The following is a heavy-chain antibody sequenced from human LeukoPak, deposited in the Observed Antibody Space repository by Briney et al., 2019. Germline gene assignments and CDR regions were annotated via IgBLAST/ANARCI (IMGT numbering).Heavy chain of an antibody. V-gene: IGHV3-30*18. D-gene: IGHD6-19*01. CDR2: ISYDGSNK. CDR1: GFTFSSYG. J-gene: IGHJ4*02. Sequence: GGSLRLSCAASGFTFSSYGMHWVRQAPGKGLEWVAVISYDGSNKYYADSVKGRFTISRDNSKNTLYLQMNSLRAEDTAVYYCAKDRAKYRSGWYFDYWGQGTLVTVSS. CDR3: AKDRAKYRSGWYFDY.